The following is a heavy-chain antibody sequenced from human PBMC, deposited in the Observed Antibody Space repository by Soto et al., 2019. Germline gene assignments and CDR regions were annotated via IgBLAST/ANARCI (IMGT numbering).Heavy chain of an antibody. V-gene: IGHV1-69*01. CDR3: ARSGTYSSSLSQYSGMDV. CDR1: GGTFANFI. CDR2: IVPMFGTP. Sequence: QVQLVQSGAEVKEPGSSVRVSCKASGGTFANFIMNWVRQTPGQGLEWMGGIVPMFGTPTYAEKFKGRDTISGTGSTSTAYMEFTSLRAEDTAVYHCARSGTYSSSLSQYSGMDVLGQGTTVTVS. D-gene: IGHD6-6*01. J-gene: IGHJ6*02.